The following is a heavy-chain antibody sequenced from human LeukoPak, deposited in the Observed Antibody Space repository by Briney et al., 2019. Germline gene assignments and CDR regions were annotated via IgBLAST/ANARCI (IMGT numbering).Heavy chain of an antibody. CDR1: GYTFTSYD. Sequence: ASVKVSCKASGYTFTSYDINWVRQATGQGLEWMGWMNPNSGNTGYAQKFQGRVTIARNTSISTAYMELSSLRSEDTAVYYCARGGGYSGGYYFDYWGQGTLVTVSS. D-gene: IGHD1-26*01. V-gene: IGHV1-8*03. CDR2: MNPNSGNT. J-gene: IGHJ4*02. CDR3: ARGGGYSGGYYFDY.